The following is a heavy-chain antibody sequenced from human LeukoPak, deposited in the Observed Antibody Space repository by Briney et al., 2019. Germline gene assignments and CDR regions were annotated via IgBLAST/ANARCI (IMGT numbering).Heavy chain of an antibody. D-gene: IGHD3-22*01. CDR2: ISYDGSNK. CDR1: GFTFSSYG. CDR3: ARDSSGYYSPIYYFDY. V-gene: IGHV3-30*03. J-gene: IGHJ4*02. Sequence: GGSLRLSCTASGFTFSSYGMHWVRQAPGKGLEWVAVISYDGSNKYYADSVKGRFTISRDNSKNTLYLQMNSLRAEDTAVYYCARDSSGYYSPIYYFDYWGQGTLVTVSS.